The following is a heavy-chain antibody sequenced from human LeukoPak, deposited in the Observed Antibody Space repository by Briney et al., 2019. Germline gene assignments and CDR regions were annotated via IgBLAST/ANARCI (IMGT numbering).Heavy chain of an antibody. CDR2: MNPNSGNT. Sequence: ASAKVSCKASGYTFTSYDINWVRQATGQGLEWMGWMNPNSGNTGYAQKFQGRVTMTRNTSISTAYMELSSLRSEDTAVYYCARGGRIAARKYNWFDPWGQGTLVTVSS. J-gene: IGHJ5*02. D-gene: IGHD6-6*01. CDR1: GYTFTSYD. V-gene: IGHV1-8*01. CDR3: ARGGRIAARKYNWFDP.